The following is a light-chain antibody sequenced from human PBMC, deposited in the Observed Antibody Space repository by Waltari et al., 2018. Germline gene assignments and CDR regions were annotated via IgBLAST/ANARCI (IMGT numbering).Light chain of an antibody. CDR3: QQYSRAPVT. CDR2: GAS. Sequence: EIVLTQSPGTLSLSPGEGATLSCRASQRVSSNYLAWYQQKPGQAPRPLIYGASTRATGIPDRFSGSGSGTDFTLTISRLEPEDFAVYYCQQYSRAPVTFGGGTKVEIK. CDR1: QRVSSNY. V-gene: IGKV3-20*01. J-gene: IGKJ4*01.